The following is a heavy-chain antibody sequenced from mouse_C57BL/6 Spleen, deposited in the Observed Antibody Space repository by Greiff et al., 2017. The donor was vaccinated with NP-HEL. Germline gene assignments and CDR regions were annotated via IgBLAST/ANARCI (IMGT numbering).Heavy chain of an antibody. CDR1: GYTFTSYW. Sequence: VQLQQPGAELVMPGASVKLSCKASGYTFTSYWMHWVKQRPGHGLEWIGEIAPSDSYTNYNQKFKGKSTLTVDKSSSTAYMQLSSLTSEDSAVYYCARRETGTFAYWGQGTLVTVSA. J-gene: IGHJ3*01. CDR3: ARRETGTFAY. CDR2: IAPSDSYT. V-gene: IGHV1-69*01. D-gene: IGHD4-1*01.